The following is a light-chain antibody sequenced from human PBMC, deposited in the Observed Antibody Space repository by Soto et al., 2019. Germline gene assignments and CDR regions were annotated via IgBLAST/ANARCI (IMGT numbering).Light chain of an antibody. J-gene: IGLJ1*01. CDR3: QSYDSSLSGYV. Sequence: QPVRAQPPSVSEAPGQRVTMSCTGSSSNIGAGYEAHWYQQVPGTAPKLLIYENNNRPSGVPDRFSGSKSGTSASLAITGLQAEDEAEYYCQSYDSSLSGYVFGTGTKLTVL. CDR2: ENN. V-gene: IGLV1-40*01. CDR1: SSNIGAGYE.